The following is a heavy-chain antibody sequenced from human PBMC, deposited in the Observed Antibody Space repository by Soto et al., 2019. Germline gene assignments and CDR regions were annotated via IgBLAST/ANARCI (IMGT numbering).Heavy chain of an antibody. CDR1: GYSFTSYW. CDR2: IYPGDSDT. J-gene: IGHJ3*02. D-gene: IGHD3-3*01. CDR3: ARDDFWSSDSGDDFDI. V-gene: IGHV5-51*01. Sequence: GESLKISCKGSGYSFTSYWIGWVRQMPGKGLEWMGIIYPGDSDTRYSPSFQGQVTISADKSISTAYLQWSSLKASDTAMYYCARDDFWSSDSGDDFDIWGQGTMVTVSS.